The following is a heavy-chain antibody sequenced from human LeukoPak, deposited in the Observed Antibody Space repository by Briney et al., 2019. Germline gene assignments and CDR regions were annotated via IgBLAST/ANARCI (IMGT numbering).Heavy chain of an antibody. Sequence: GGSLRLSCAASGFTFSSYGMHWVRQAPGNGLEWVAVIWYDGSNKYYADSVKGRFTISRDNSKNTLYLQMNSLRAEDTAVYYCARVKYCSSSSCYSTFDYWGQGTLVTVSS. CDR3: ARVKYCSSSSCYSTFDY. V-gene: IGHV3-33*01. CDR2: IWYDGSNK. D-gene: IGHD2-2*01. CDR1: GFTFSSYG. J-gene: IGHJ4*02.